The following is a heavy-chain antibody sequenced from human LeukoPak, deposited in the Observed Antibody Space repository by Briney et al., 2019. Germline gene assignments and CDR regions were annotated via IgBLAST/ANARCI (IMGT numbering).Heavy chain of an antibody. D-gene: IGHD4-17*01. Sequence: SETLSLTCTVSGASISSGGYYWSWIRQPAGKGLEWIGRMYTSGITNYNPSLESRVTISLDTSENQFSLKLSSVTAADTAVYYCAREEDGDYHLGMDVWGQGTTVTVSS. CDR3: AREEDGDYHLGMDV. V-gene: IGHV4-61*02. J-gene: IGHJ6*02. CDR2: MYTSGIT. CDR1: GASISSGGYY.